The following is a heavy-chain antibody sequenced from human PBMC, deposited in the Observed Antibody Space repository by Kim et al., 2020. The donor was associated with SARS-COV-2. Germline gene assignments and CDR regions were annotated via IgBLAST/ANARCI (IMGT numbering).Heavy chain of an antibody. J-gene: IGHJ6*02. V-gene: IGHV1-3*01. CDR3: ASLRLGGRLLWFGDYYYYGMDV. D-gene: IGHD3-10*01. Sequence: ASVKVSCKASGYTFTSYAMHWVRQAPGQRLEWMGWINAGNGNTKYSQKFQGRVTITRDTSASTAYMELSSLRSEDTAVYYCASLRLGGRLLWFGDYYYYGMDVWGQGTTVTVSS. CDR1: GYTFTSYA. CDR2: INAGNGNT.